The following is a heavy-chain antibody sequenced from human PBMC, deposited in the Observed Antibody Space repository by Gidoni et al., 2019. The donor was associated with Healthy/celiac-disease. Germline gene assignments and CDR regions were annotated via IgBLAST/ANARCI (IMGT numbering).Heavy chain of an antibody. V-gene: IGHV3-9*01. Sequence: EVQLVESGGGLVQPGRSLRLSCAASGFTFDDYAIQWVRQAPGKGLEWVSGISWNSGSIGYADSVKGRFTISRDNAKNSLYLQMNSLRAEDTALYYCAKDPHYDILTGWGYYFDYWGQGTLVTVSS. CDR2: ISWNSGSI. CDR1: GFTFDDYA. J-gene: IGHJ4*02. CDR3: AKDPHYDILTGWGYYFDY. D-gene: IGHD3-9*01.